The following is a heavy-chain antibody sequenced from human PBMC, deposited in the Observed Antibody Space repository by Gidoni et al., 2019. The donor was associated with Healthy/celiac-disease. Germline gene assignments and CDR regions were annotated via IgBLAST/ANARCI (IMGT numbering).Heavy chain of an antibody. V-gene: IGHV3-15*01. D-gene: IGHD1-26*01. CDR1: GFTFSNAW. CDR3: TTGNLVGATFGDY. J-gene: IGHJ4*02. Sequence: EVQLVESGGGLVKPGGSLRLSCAASGFTFSNAWMSWVRQAPGKGLEWVGRIKSKTDGGTTDYAAPVKGRFTISRDDSKNTLYLQMNSLKTEDTAVYYCTTGNLVGATFGDYWGQGTLVTVSS. CDR2: IKSKTDGGTT.